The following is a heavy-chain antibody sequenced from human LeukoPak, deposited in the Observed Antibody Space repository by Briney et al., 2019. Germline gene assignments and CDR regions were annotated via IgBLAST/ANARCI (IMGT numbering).Heavy chain of an antibody. CDR2: INSDGSEG. J-gene: IGHJ3*02. D-gene: IGHD1-26*01. CDR1: GFTFSGFW. Sequence: GRSLRLSCAVSGFTFSGFWMSWSRQAPGKGLEWVASINSDGSEGYYADVVKGRFTISRDNAKNSLYLQINSLRSEDTAVYYCARDQTPYSARSKGFHDAFDIWGQGTMVTVSS. V-gene: IGHV3-7*03. CDR3: ARDQTPYSARSKGFHDAFDI.